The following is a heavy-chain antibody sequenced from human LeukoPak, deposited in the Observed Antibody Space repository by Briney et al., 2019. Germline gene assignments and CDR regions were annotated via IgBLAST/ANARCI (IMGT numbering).Heavy chain of an antibody. D-gene: IGHD5-18*01. V-gene: IGHV3-66*01. J-gene: IGHJ4*02. CDR1: GFTVSSNY. CDR3: ARDHEYSYGFSYYFDS. Sequence: GGSLRLSCAASGFTVSSNYMNWVRQAPGKGLEWVSVIYSGGSTFYADSVKGRFTISRDNSKNTLYLQMNSLRAEDTAVYYCARDHEYSYGFSYYFDSWGQGTLVTVSS. CDR2: IYSGGST.